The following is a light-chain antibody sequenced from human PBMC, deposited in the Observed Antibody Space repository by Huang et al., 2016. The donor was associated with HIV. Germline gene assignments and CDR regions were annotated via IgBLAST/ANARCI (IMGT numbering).Light chain of an antibody. CDR3: QQYNNWLRT. Sequence: EVVMTQSPATLSVSPGERATLSCRASQSVGSNLAWYQQKPGQPPRLLIYGASTRATGIPDRFSVSGSGTEFTLTISGLQSEDFAVYYCQQYNNWLRTFGQGTKVEIK. V-gene: IGKV3-15*01. J-gene: IGKJ1*01. CDR2: GAS. CDR1: QSVGSN.